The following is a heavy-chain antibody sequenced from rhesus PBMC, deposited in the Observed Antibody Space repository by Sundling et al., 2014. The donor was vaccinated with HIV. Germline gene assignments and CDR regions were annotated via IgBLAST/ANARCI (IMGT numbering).Heavy chain of an antibody. V-gene: IGHV3-54*02. CDR3: ARDQDYNIWTGYLNLDS. CDR2: ISYDGSKK. D-gene: IGHD3-3*01. J-gene: IGHJ6*01. Sequence: EVQLVESGGGLVQPGGSLRLSCAASGFTFSSYGMHWVRQAPGKGLEWVAVISYDGSKKYYADFVKDRFTISRDNSKNMLYLQMNNLKLEDTAVYYCARDQDYNIWTGYLNLDSWGQGVVVTVSS. CDR1: GFTFSSYG.